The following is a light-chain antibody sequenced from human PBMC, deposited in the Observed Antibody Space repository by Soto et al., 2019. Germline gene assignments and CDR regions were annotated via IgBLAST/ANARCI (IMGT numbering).Light chain of an antibody. CDR1: QSVNSN. CDR3: QQYSLWPPLT. V-gene: IGKV3-15*01. Sequence: EIVMTQSPATLSVSPGERATLSCRASQSVNSNLAWYRQKPGQAPRLLISDASTRATGVPARFSGSGSGREFTLTISSLQSEDSGIYYCQQYSLWPPLTFGGGTKVEIK. J-gene: IGKJ4*01. CDR2: DAS.